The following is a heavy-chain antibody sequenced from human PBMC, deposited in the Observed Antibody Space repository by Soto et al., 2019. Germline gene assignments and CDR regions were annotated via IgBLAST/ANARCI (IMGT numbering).Heavy chain of an antibody. CDR1: CDGFPSYG. Sequence: WKAGCDGFPSYGISWVRQAPGQGLEWMGWISAYNGNTNYAQKLQGRVTMTTDTSTSTAYMELRSLRSDDTPVYYCPRDSSGCYHALDIWG. CDR2: ISAYNGNT. V-gene: IGHV1-18*04. J-gene: IGHJ3*02. CDR3: PRDSSGCYHALDI. D-gene: IGHD6-19*01.